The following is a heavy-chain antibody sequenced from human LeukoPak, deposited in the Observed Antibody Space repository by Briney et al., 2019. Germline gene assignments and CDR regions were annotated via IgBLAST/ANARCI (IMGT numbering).Heavy chain of an antibody. J-gene: IGHJ4*02. D-gene: IGHD6-13*01. CDR2: ISGSGGST. CDR1: GCIFSTYA. Sequence: PGGTLRLSCATSGCIFSTYALSWVRQPPGKGLECTPSISGSGGSTYHADTVKGRLTISRDSSKNTLYLQMNSLRAEDTAIYYCARVIRAAPGKGYFDYWGQGALVTVYS. V-gene: IGHV3-23*01. CDR3: ARVIRAAPGKGYFDY.